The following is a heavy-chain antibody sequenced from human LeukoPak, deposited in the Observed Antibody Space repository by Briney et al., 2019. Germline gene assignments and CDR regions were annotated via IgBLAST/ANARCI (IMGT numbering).Heavy chain of an antibody. Sequence: GGSLRLSCAASGFTFSDYYMSWSRQAPGKGLEWVSYISSSSSYTNYADSVKGRFTISRDNAKNSLYLQMNSLRAEDTAVYYCASGKQWLVGGDAFDIWGQGTMVTVSS. V-gene: IGHV3-11*06. J-gene: IGHJ3*02. D-gene: IGHD6-19*01. CDR1: GFTFSDYY. CDR2: ISSSSSYT. CDR3: ASGKQWLVGGDAFDI.